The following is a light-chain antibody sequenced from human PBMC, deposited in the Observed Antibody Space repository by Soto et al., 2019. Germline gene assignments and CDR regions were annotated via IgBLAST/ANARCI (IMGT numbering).Light chain of an antibody. J-gene: IGKJ5*01. CDR1: QSVLYSSNNKNY. CDR2: WAS. CDR3: QQYYSTPPIT. V-gene: IGKV4-1*01. Sequence: DIVVTQSPDSLAVSLGERATINCKSSQSVLYSSNNKNYLAWYQQQPGQPPKLLIYWASTRESGVPDRFSGSGSGTDFTLTISSLQAEDVAVYYCQQYYSTPPITFGQGTRLEIK.